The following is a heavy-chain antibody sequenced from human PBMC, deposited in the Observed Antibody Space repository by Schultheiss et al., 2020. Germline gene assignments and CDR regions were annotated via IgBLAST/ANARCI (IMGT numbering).Heavy chain of an antibody. CDR3: ARVRSSYGDY. V-gene: IGHV1-8*01. CDR2: MNPNSGNT. Sequence: ASVKVSCKASGYTFTRNDITWVRQATGQGLEWMGWMNPNSGNTGYAQKFQGRVTMTRNTSASTAYMELSRLRSDDTAVYYCARVRSSYGDYWGQGTLVTVSS. D-gene: IGHD6-6*01. CDR1: GYTFTRND. J-gene: IGHJ4*02.